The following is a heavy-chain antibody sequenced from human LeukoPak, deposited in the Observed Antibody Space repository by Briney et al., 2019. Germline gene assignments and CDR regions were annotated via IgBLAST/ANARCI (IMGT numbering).Heavy chain of an antibody. CDR3: ARGLTDIVVVPAATYFDY. CDR1: GGTFSSYA. Sequence: SVKVSCKASGGTFSSYAISWVRQAPGQGLEWMGGIIPIFGTANYAQKLQGRVTITADKSTSTAYMELSSLRSEDTAVYYCARGLTDIVVVPAATYFDYWGQGTLVTVSS. CDR2: IIPIFGTA. D-gene: IGHD2-2*01. V-gene: IGHV1-69*06. J-gene: IGHJ4*02.